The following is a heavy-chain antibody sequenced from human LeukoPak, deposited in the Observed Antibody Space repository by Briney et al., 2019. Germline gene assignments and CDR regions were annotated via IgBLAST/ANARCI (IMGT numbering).Heavy chain of an antibody. Sequence: SVKVSCKASGGTFSSYAISWVRQAPGQGLEWMGRIIPIFGTANYAQKFQGRVTITTDESTSTAYMELSSLRSEDTAVYYCARYRLVAAAPLDYWGQGTLVTVSS. D-gene: IGHD6-13*01. CDR2: IIPIFGTA. CDR1: GGTFSSYA. V-gene: IGHV1-69*05. J-gene: IGHJ4*02. CDR3: ARYRLVAAAPLDY.